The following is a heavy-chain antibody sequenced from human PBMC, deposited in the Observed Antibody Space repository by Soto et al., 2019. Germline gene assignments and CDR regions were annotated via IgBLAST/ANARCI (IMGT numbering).Heavy chain of an antibody. CDR3: ARDNFTLGRGYFDL. Sequence: QVQLVESGGGVVQPGRSLRLSCAASGFTFSSYGMHWVRQAPGKGLEWVAVIWYDGSNQYYADSVKGRFTISRDNSENALYPHMNSRRSEDTAVYYCARDNFTLGRGYFDLWGRGTLVTVAS. J-gene: IGHJ2*01. CDR2: IWYDGSNQ. D-gene: IGHD3-16*01. CDR1: GFTFSSYG. V-gene: IGHV3-33*01.